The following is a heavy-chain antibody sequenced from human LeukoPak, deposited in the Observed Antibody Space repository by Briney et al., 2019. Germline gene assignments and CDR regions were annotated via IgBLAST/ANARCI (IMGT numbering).Heavy chain of an antibody. CDR1: GFIFSNYG. J-gene: IGHJ4*02. D-gene: IGHD5-12*01. CDR2: IRYDGSNK. Sequence: GGSLRLSCEASGFIFSNYGMHWVRQAPGKGLEWVAFIRYDGSNKYYADSVKGRFTISRDNSKNTLYLQMNSLRAEDTAVYYCAKDHLATRVIDYWGQGTLVTVSS. CDR3: AKDHLATRVIDY. V-gene: IGHV3-30*02.